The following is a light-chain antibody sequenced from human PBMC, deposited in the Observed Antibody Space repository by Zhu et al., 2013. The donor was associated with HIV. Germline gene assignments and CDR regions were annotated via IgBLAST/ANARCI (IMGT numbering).Light chain of an antibody. CDR2: GAS. CDR1: QSISGK. Sequence: EVVLTQSPATLSVSPGDRATLSCRVSQSISGKLAWFQQKPGQAPRLLLSGASTRATGIPARFSGSGSGTEFTLTISSLQSEDFAVYYCQQYNNWPPWTFGQGTKVEIK. CDR3: QQYNNWPPWT. V-gene: IGKV3-15*01. J-gene: IGKJ1*01.